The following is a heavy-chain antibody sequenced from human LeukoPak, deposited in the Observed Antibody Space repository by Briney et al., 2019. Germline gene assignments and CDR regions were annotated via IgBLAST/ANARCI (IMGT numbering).Heavy chain of an antibody. Sequence: SETLSLTCTVSGGSISSSGRYWGWTRQPPGKGLEWIGSIYYSGSTYYNPSLKSRVTISVDTSKNQFSLKLNSVTAADTAMYYCATTTIRLGYWGQGTLVTVSS. V-gene: IGHV4-39*07. D-gene: IGHD1-26*01. CDR2: IYYSGST. J-gene: IGHJ4*02. CDR3: ATTTIRLGY. CDR1: GGSISSSGRY.